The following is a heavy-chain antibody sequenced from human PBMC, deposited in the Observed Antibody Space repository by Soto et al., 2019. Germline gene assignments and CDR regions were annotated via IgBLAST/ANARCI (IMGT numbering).Heavy chain of an antibody. V-gene: IGHV1-58*01. J-gene: IGHJ4*02. D-gene: IGHD1-1*01. CDR2: IVVGSGNT. CDR1: GFTFTSSA. Sequence: GASVKVSCKASGFTFTSSAVQWVRQARGQRLEWIGWIVVGSGNTNYAQRFQERVTITRDMSTSTAYMELSSLRSEDTAVYYCAADGPRTGTTVWGQGTLVTVSS. CDR3: AADGPRTGTTV.